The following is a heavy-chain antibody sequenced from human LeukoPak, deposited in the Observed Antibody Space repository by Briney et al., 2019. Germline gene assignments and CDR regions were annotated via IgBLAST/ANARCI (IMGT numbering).Heavy chain of an antibody. Sequence: GASVKVSCKASGYSFTNYGITWIREAPGQGPEGLGWISGYNANAHYPQNVQGRVTLTTVTSTNTAYMELRGLTSDDTAMYYCARVGRGCSSIRCYWEDWFDPWGQGTLVIVSS. CDR1: GYSFTNYG. D-gene: IGHD2-2*01. V-gene: IGHV1-18*01. CDR3: ARVGRGCSSIRCYWEDWFDP. J-gene: IGHJ5*02. CDR2: ISGYNANA.